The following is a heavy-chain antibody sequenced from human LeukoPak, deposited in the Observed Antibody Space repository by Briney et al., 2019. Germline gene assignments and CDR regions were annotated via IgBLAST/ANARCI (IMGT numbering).Heavy chain of an antibody. Sequence: PSETLSLTCTVSGYSISSGYYWGWIRQPPGKGLEWIGSIYYSGSTYYNPSLKSRVTISVDTSKNQFSLKLSSVTAADTAVYYCARNLGYCSGGSCYGLGHFDYWGQGTLVTVSS. D-gene: IGHD2-15*01. CDR2: IYYSGST. V-gene: IGHV4-38-2*02. CDR1: GYSISSGYY. CDR3: ARNLGYCSGGSCYGLGHFDY. J-gene: IGHJ4*02.